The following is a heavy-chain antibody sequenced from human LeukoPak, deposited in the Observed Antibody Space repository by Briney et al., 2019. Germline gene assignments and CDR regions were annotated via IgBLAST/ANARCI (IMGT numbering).Heavy chain of an antibody. CDR2: ISYDGSNK. Sequence: AGGSLRLSCAASGFTFSSYAMHWVRQAPGKGLEWVAVISYDGSNKYYADSVKGRFTISRDNSKNTLYLQMNSLRAEDTAVYYCAKDRKGYYYDSSGLIDYWGQGTLVTVSS. CDR1: GFTFSSYA. V-gene: IGHV3-30-3*01. D-gene: IGHD3-22*01. CDR3: AKDRKGYYYDSSGLIDY. J-gene: IGHJ4*02.